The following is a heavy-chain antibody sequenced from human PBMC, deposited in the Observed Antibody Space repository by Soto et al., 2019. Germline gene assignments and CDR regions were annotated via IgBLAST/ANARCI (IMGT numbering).Heavy chain of an antibody. CDR3: ARGIQEGFDP. CDR2: IYYNGIT. D-gene: IGHD5-18*01. J-gene: IGHJ5*02. Sequence: QVSLQESGPGLVKPSQTLSLTSVVSGDSITNGDYYWSWIRQPPGKDLEWIAYIYYNGITHYNPSLKSRVTISLDPSKNHFSLKMTSVTGADTAVYSCARGIQEGFDPWGQGTLVTVSS. CDR1: GDSITNGDYY. V-gene: IGHV4-30-4*01.